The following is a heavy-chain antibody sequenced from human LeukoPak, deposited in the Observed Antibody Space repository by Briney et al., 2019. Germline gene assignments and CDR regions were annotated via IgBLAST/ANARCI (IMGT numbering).Heavy chain of an antibody. CDR1: GGSISSRSYY. V-gene: IGHV4-39*01. CDR3: ARLLLAFDS. D-gene: IGHD2-15*01. J-gene: IGHJ3*02. CDR2: IYYSGST. Sequence: SETLFLTCSVSGGSISSRSYYWGWIRQPPGKGLEWIGSIYYSGSTYYTPSLNSRVTISVDTSKNQFSLKLSSVTAADTAVYYCARLLLAFDSWSQGTMVTVSS.